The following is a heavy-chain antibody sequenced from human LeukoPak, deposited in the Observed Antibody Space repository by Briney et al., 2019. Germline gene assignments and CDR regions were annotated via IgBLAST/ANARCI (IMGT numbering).Heavy chain of an antibody. CDR3: ARDGDAAMVSFYDI. CDR1: GVIFSSYA. D-gene: IGHD5-18*01. Sequence: ASVKVSCKASGVIFSSYAITWVRQAPGQGLEWMGGIIPMFGTPNYAQKFQGRVTITADESTNTAYMELSSLTYEDTAMYYCARDGDAAMVSFYDIWGQGTKVTVSS. J-gene: IGHJ3*02. CDR2: IIPMFGTP. V-gene: IGHV1-69*13.